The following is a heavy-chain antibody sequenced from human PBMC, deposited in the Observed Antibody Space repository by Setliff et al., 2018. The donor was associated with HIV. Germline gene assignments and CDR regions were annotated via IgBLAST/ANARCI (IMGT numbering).Heavy chain of an antibody. CDR2: IYTSGST. V-gene: IGHV4-4*08. D-gene: IGHD3-22*01. CDR3: AKPYYDISGYYFYYFDY. CDR1: RGSINSYY. J-gene: IGHJ4*02. Sequence: SETLSLTCTVSRGSINSYYWSWIRQPPGKGLEWIGYIYTSGSTNYNPSLKSRVTISVDTSKNQFSLKLRSVTAADTAFYYCAKPYYDISGYYFYYFDYWGQGTLVTVSS.